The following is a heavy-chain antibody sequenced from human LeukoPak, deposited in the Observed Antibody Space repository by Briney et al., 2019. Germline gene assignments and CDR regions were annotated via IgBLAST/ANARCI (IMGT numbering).Heavy chain of an antibody. Sequence: ASVKVSCKASGGTFSSYAISWVRQAPGQGLEWMGGIIPIFGTANYAQKFQGRVTITADESTSTAYMELSSLRSQDTAVYSCARCAAYSSGWANYFDYWGQGTLVPVSS. CDR3: ARCAAYSSGWANYFDY. CDR1: GGTFSSYA. D-gene: IGHD6-19*01. J-gene: IGHJ4*02. CDR2: IIPIFGTA. V-gene: IGHV1-69*13.